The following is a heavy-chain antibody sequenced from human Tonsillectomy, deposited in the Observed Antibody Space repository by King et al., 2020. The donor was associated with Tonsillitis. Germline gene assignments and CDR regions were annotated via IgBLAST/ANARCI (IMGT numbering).Heavy chain of an antibody. V-gene: IGHV3-30*18. D-gene: IGHD3-16*01. CDR1: GFTFSSYG. Sequence: VQLVESGGGVVQPGRSLRLSCAASGFTFSSYGMYWVRQAPGKGLEWVTVISYDGSNKYYADSVKGRFTISRDNSKNTLYLQMNSLRAEDTAVYYCAKGGGGCLFYYYGMDVWGQGTTVTVSS. CDR2: ISYDGSNK. J-gene: IGHJ6*02. CDR3: AKGGGGCLFYYYGMDV.